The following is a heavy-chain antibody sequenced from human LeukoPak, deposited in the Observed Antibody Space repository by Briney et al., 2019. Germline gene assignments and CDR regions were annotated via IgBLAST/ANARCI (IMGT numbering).Heavy chain of an antibody. J-gene: IGHJ4*02. Sequence: SGGSLRLSCSASGFTFSSYAMHWVRQAPGKGLEDVSAISSNGGRTYYADSVKGRFTISRDNAKNSLYLEMNSLRAEDTAVYYCARDSMDSGYDSRYFEYWGQGTLVTVSS. CDR1: GFTFSSYA. D-gene: IGHD5-12*01. CDR2: ISSNGGRT. CDR3: ARDSMDSGYDSRYFEY. V-gene: IGHV3-64*04.